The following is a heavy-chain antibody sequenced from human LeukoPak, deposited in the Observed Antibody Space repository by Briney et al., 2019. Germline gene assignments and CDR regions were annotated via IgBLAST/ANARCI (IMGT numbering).Heavy chain of an antibody. V-gene: IGHV3-23*01. Sequence: GGSLRLSCATSGFTFTSYAMSWVRQAPGXXLEWVSTISGSGGNTDYADSVKGRFTISRDNSKNSLYLQMHSLRAQDTAVYYCASTYSSGWYTDWGQGTLVTVSS. CDR3: ASTYSSGWYTD. CDR2: ISGSGGNT. CDR1: GFTFTSYA. D-gene: IGHD6-19*01. J-gene: IGHJ4*02.